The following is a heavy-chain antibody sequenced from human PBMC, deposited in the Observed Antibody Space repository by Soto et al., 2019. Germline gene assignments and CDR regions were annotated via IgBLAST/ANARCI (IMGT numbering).Heavy chain of an antibody. Sequence: EVQLVESGGGLVQPGGSLRLSCAASGFTFSNYDMHWVRQTTGKGLEWVSAIGTAGDTYYPGSVKGRFTISRENAKNSLYLQMNSLRAGDTAVYYCARMGGVTTRNYFNGMDVWGQGTTVTVSS. J-gene: IGHJ6*02. V-gene: IGHV3-13*01. CDR3: ARMGGVTTRNYFNGMDV. D-gene: IGHD3-3*01. CDR1: GFTFSNYD. CDR2: IGTAGDT.